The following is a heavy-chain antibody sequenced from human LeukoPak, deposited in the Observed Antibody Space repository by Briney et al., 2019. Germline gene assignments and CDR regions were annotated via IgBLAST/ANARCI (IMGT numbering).Heavy chain of an antibody. CDR1: GFTVSSNY. CDR2: IGGCGGST. J-gene: IGHJ5*02. D-gene: IGHD3-16*01. V-gene: IGHV3-23*01. CDR3: GKEGGA. Sequence: GGSLRLSCAASGFTVSSNYMSWVRQAPGKGLEWVSVIGGCGGSTYYADSLGGRFTISRDNSKDMVYPQMNSLKVEDTATYYCGKEGGAWGQGTKVTVSS.